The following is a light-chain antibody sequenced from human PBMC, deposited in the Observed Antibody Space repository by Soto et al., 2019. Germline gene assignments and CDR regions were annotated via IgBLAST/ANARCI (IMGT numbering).Light chain of an antibody. CDR1: SSDVGGYNL. J-gene: IGLJ1*01. CDR3: CSSAGSSTPYV. CDR2: EGS. V-gene: IGLV2-23*01. Sequence: QSALTQPASVSGSPGQSITISCTGTSSDVGGYNLVSWYQQHPGKAPKLMIYEGSKRPSGVSNRFSGSKSGNTASLTISGLQAEDEADYYCCSSAGSSTPYVFGTGTKVTVL.